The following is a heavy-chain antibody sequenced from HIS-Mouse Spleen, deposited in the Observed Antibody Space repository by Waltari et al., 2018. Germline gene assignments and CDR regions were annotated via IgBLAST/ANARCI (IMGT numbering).Heavy chain of an antibody. CDR2: TYYRSKWFN. D-gene: IGHD6-13*01. V-gene: IGHV6-1*01. CDR1: GDSVSSNSAA. J-gene: IGHJ4*02. CDR3: ARSGFVAAAGTIDY. Sequence: QVQLQQSGPGLVKPSHTLSLTCAISGDSVSSNSAAWNWIRQSPSRGLEWLGRTYYRSKWFNDYAVSVKSRITINPDTSKNQFSLQLNSVTPEDTAVYYCARSGFVAAAGTIDYWGQGTLVTVSS.